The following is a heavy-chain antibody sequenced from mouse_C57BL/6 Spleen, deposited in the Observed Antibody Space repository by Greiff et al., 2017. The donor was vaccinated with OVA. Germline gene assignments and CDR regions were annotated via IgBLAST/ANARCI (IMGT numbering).Heavy chain of an antibody. J-gene: IGHJ4*01. CDR2: IWRGGST. Sequence: VKLQESGPGLVQPSQSLSITCTVSGFSLTSYGVHWVRQSPGKGLEWLGVIWRGGSTDYNAAFMSRLSITKDNSKSQVFFKMNSLQADDTAIYYCAKNTGTAQATLAMDYWGQGTSVTVSS. V-gene: IGHV2-5*01. CDR3: AKNTGTAQATLAMDY. CDR1: GFSLTSYG. D-gene: IGHD3-2*02.